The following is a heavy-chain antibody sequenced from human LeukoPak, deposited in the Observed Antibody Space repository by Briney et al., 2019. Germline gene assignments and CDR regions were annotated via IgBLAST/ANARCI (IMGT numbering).Heavy chain of an antibody. CDR1: GGSISSYY. D-gene: IGHD3-16*02. Sequence: SETLSLTCTVSGGSISSYYWGWIRQPPGKGLEWIGSIYYSVSTYYNPSLKSRVTISVDTSKNQFSLKLSSVTAADTAVYYCARSIITFGGVIVRNYFDYWGQGTLVTVSS. CDR3: ARSIITFGGVIVRNYFDY. J-gene: IGHJ4*02. V-gene: IGHV4-39*01. CDR2: IYYSVST.